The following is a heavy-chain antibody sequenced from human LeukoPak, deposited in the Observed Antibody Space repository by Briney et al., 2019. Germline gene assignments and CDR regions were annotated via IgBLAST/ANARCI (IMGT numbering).Heavy chain of an antibody. D-gene: IGHD3-3*01. V-gene: IGHV4-38-2*01. CDR2: IYHSGST. Sequence: SETLSLTCAVSGYSISSGYYWGWIRQPPGKGLEWIGSIYHSGSTYYNPSLKSRVTISVDTSKNQFSLKLSSVTAADTAVYYCARQTDYDFWSGSTLNWFDPRGQGTLVTVSS. CDR1: GYSISSGYY. CDR3: ARQTDYDFWSGSTLNWFDP. J-gene: IGHJ5*02.